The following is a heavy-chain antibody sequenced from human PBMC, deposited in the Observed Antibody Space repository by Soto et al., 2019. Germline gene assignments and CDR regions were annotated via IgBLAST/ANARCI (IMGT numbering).Heavy chain of an antibody. J-gene: IGHJ4*02. Sequence: TLSLTCTFFCGSISSCGYCCKWIVQHPGKGLEWIVYTYYSWNTYYNPSLNSRVTISADTSKSQFSLKLSSVTAADTAVYYCARLSSSGWPIEYWGQGTLVTVSS. D-gene: IGHD6-19*01. CDR2: TYYSWNT. CDR3: ARLSSSGWPIEY. CDR1: CGSISSCGYC. V-gene: IGHV4-31*03.